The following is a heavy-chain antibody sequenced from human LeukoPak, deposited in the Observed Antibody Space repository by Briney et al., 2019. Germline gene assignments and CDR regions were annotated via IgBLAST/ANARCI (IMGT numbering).Heavy chain of an antibody. V-gene: IGHV4-39*01. CDR1: GGSISSSSYY. CDR2: IYYCGST. CDR3: AGALGFDP. J-gene: IGHJ5*02. Sequence: KPSETLSLTCTVSGGSISSSSYYWGWIRQPPGKGLEWIGSIYYCGSTYYNPSLQSRVTISVDTSKNQFPLKLSSVTAADTAVYYCAGALGFDPWGQGTLVTVSS.